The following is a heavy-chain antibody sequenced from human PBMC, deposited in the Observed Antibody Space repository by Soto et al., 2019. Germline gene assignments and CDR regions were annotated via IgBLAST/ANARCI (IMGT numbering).Heavy chain of an antibody. Sequence: SETLSLTCAVYGGSFSGYYWTWIRQPPGTGLEWIGEINHSGSTNYNPSLKSRVTISVDTSKNQFSLKLTSVAVADTATYFCAGLQVAVPHYWGQGTLVTVSS. J-gene: IGHJ4*02. D-gene: IGHD6-19*01. CDR1: GGSFSGYY. V-gene: IGHV4-34*01. CDR2: INHSGST. CDR3: AGLQVAVPHY.